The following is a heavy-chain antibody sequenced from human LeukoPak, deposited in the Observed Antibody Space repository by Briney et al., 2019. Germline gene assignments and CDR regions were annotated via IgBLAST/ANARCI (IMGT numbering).Heavy chain of an antibody. CDR1: GGTFSSYA. V-gene: IGHV1-69*01. CDR3: AREESSYGSGSPFDY. Sequence: SGKVSCKASGGTFSSYAIRWVRQAPGQGLEWMGGIIPIFGTANYAQKFQGRVTITADESTSTASMELSSLRSEDTAVYYCAREESSYGSGSPFDYWGQGTLVTVSS. CDR2: IIPIFGTA. D-gene: IGHD3-10*01. J-gene: IGHJ4*02.